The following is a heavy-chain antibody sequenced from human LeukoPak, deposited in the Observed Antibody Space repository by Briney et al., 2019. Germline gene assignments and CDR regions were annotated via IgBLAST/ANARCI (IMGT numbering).Heavy chain of an antibody. Sequence: SETLSLTCTVSGGSISSSRDYWAWLRQPPGKGLEWIANIYYSGSTYYSPSLKSRVTISVDTSKNQFSLKLSSVTAADTAVYYCARGLWFGDENPPYFDYWGQGTLVTVSS. CDR1: GGSISSSRDY. CDR3: ARGLWFGDENPPYFDY. V-gene: IGHV4-39*01. J-gene: IGHJ4*02. D-gene: IGHD3-10*01. CDR2: IYYSGST.